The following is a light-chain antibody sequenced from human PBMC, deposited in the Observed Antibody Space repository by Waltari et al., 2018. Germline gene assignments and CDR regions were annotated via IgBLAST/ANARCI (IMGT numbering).Light chain of an antibody. CDR2: GVT. CDR1: SSDVGGSYY. CDR3: SSYTTSDTLI. Sequence: QSALTQPASVSGSPGQSLTIPCTGTSSDVGGSYYVPWYQQHPGGAPRLMIYGVTNRPSGVSIRFSGSKSGNTASLTISGLQPEDEAYYYCSSYTTSDTLIFAGGTKLTVL. V-gene: IGLV2-14*03. J-gene: IGLJ2*01.